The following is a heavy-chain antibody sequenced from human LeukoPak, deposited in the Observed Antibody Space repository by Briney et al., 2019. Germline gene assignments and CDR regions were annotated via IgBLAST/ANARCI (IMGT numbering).Heavy chain of an antibody. J-gene: IGHJ6*03. CDR1: GGSISSYY. CDR3: ARTGYCSSTSCYTPRPFYYYYYYMDV. V-gene: IGHV4-59*08. CDR2: IYYSGST. Sequence: SETLSLTCSVSGGSISSYYWSWIRQPPGKGLEWIGYIYYSGSTNFKSPLKSRVTMSGDTSKNQFSLKLNSVTAADTAVYYCARTGYCSSTSCYTPRPFYYYYYYMDVWGKGTTVTVSS. D-gene: IGHD2-2*02.